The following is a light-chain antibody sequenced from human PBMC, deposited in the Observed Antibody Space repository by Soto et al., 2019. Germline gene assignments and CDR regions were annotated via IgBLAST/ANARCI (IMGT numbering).Light chain of an antibody. CDR2: WAS. Sequence: DGLMTQSPASLAVSLGERATINCKSSQSFLYISNKYNYLAWYQQKPGQPPKLLIYWASTRESGVPDRFSGSGSGTDFTLTIGSLQAEDVAVYYCKQYSGTLPTFGQGTKVDI. V-gene: IGKV4-1*01. J-gene: IGKJ1*01. CDR3: KQYSGTLPT. CDR1: QSFLYISNKYNY.